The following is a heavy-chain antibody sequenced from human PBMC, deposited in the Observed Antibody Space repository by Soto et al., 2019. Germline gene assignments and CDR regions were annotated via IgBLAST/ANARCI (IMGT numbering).Heavy chain of an antibody. J-gene: IGHJ4*02. CDR2: IYTSGST. CDR1: GGSISSYY. Sequence: PSETLSLTCTVSGGSISSYYWSWIRQPAGKGLEWIGRIYTSGSTNYNPSLKSRVTMSVDTPKNQFSLKLSSVTTADTAVYYCAREGAAGGPDYWGQGTLVTVSS. D-gene: IGHD1-26*01. V-gene: IGHV4-4*07. CDR3: AREGAAGGPDY.